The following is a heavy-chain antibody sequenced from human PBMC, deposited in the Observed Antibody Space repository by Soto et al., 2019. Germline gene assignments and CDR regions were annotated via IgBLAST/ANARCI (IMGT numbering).Heavy chain of an antibody. Sequence: SETMSLTCTVSGGYISSYYWSWIRQNTGKGLEWVGYIYYSGSTNYNPSLKSRVTISVDTSKNQFSLKLSSVTAADTAVYYCARDKGHQLVRGWFDPWGQGTLVTVSS. CDR3: ARDKGHQLVRGWFDP. J-gene: IGHJ5*02. D-gene: IGHD6-13*01. CDR1: GGYISSYY. CDR2: IYYSGST. V-gene: IGHV4-59*12.